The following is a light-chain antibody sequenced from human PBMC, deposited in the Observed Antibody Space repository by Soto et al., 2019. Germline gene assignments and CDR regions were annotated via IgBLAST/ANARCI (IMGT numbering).Light chain of an antibody. Sequence: DIQMTQSPSSLSASEGDRVTITCRASQSINRPVNWYQQKPGRAPKLLIYGASNLQSDAPSRFSGSGSVTDFTLTVRDLQPEYFATYDGQQGYSLPVTFGQGTRLEIK. CDR3: QQGYSLPVT. CDR2: GAS. CDR1: QSINRP. V-gene: IGKV1-39*01. J-gene: IGKJ5*01.